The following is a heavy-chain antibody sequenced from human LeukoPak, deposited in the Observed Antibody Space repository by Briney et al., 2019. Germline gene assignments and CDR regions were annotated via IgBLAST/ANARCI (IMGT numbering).Heavy chain of an antibody. CDR3: ARGNSGYDLYYFDY. CDR1: VYTFTSYD. V-gene: IGHV1-8*01. J-gene: IGHJ4*02. CDR2: MNPNSGNT. Sequence: ASVKVSCKASVYTFTSYDINWVRQATGQGLEWVGWMNPNSGNTGYAQKFQGRVTMTRNTSISTAYMDLSSLRSEDTAVYYCARGNSGYDLYYFDYWGQGTLVTVSS. D-gene: IGHD5-12*01.